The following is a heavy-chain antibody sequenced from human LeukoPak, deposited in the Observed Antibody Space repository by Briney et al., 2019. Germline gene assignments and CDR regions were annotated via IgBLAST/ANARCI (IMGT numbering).Heavy chain of an antibody. J-gene: IGHJ4*02. Sequence: ASETLSLTCTVPVYSISNNFCWAWLRQSPGKELEWLVSINHSWSTYYNPSLKSRVTMSVDTSKNQFSLKLSSVTAADTAVYYCARDQGYGSGSWGFDYWGQGTLVTVSS. V-gene: IGHV4-38-2*02. CDR1: VYSISNNFC. CDR2: INHSWST. D-gene: IGHD3-10*01. CDR3: ARDQGYGSGSWGFDY.